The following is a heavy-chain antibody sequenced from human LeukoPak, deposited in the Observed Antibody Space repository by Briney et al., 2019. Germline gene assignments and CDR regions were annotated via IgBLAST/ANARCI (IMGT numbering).Heavy chain of an antibody. CDR3: ARVKLLLRYFDWLAWFDP. CDR2: IHTSGST. D-gene: IGHD3-9*01. J-gene: IGHJ5*02. V-gene: IGHV4-61*09. Sequence: PSQALSLTCTVSGGSISSGSYCWSWIRQPAGKGLEWIGHIHTSGSTNYNPSLKSRVTISVDTSKNQFSLKLSSVTAADTAVYYCARVKLLLRYFDWLAWFDPWGQGTLVTVSS. CDR1: GGSISSGSYC.